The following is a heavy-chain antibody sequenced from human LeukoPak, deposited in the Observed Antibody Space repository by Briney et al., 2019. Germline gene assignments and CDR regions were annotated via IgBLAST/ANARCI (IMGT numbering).Heavy chain of an antibody. CDR1: GFTFSSNW. V-gene: IGHV3-74*01. D-gene: IGHD6-13*01. CDR2: INSDGSRT. J-gene: IGHJ6*03. CDR3: AREDQDGSSWYYYYYMDV. Sequence: GGSLRLSCAASGFTFSSNWMHWVRQAPGKGLVWVSRINSDGSRTSYADSVKGRFTISRDNSKNTLYLQMNSLRAEDTAVYYCAREDQDGSSWYYYYYMDVWGKGTTVTVSS.